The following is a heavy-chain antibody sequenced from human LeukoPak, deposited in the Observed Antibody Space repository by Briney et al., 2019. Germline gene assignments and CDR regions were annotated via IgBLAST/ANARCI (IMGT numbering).Heavy chain of an antibody. J-gene: IGHJ3*02. CDR2: ISSSSSYI. D-gene: IGHD2-15*01. CDR3: ARDSRGDDAFDI. V-gene: IGHV3-21*01. CDR1: GFTFSSYS. Sequence: GGSLRLSCAASGFTFSSYSMNWVRQAPGKGLGWVSSISSSSSYIYYADSVKGRFTISRDNAKNSLYLQMNSLRAEDTAVYYCARDSRGDDAFDIWGQGTMVTVSS.